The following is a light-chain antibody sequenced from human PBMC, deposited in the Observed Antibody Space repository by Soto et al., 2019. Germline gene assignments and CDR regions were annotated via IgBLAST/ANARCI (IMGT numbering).Light chain of an antibody. J-gene: IGKJ2*01. CDR1: QSVLSSSNNKNS. Sequence: DIVMTQSPDSLTVSVGERATLSCKSSQSVLSSSNNKNSLAWYQQKPGQPPKPLIYWASTRESGVPDRFSGSGSGTDFTLTITSLQAEDVAVYYCQQYYSFPRTFGQGTKLEIK. CDR3: QQYYSFPRT. V-gene: IGKV4-1*01. CDR2: WAS.